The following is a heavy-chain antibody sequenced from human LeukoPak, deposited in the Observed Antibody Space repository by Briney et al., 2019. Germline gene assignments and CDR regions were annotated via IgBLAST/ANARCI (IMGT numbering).Heavy chain of an antibody. CDR3: ASEGYSSSWTHTFDY. D-gene: IGHD6-13*01. J-gene: IGHJ4*02. V-gene: IGHV4-30-4*01. CDR1: GGSISSGDYY. Sequence: PSQTLSLTCTVSGGSISSGDYYWSWIRQPPGKGLEWIGYIYYSGSTYYNPSLKSRVTISVDTSKNQFSLKLSSVTAADTAVYYCASEGYSSSWTHTFDYWGQGTLVTVSS. CDR2: IYYSGST.